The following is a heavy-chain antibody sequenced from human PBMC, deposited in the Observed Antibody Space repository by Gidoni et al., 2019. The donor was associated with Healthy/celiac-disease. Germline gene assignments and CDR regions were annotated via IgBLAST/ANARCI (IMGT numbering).Heavy chain of an antibody. Sequence: QVQLVESGGGVVQPGRSLRLSCAASGFTFSSYAMHWVRQAPGKGLEWVAVISYDRSNKYYADSVKGRFTISRDNSKNTLYLQMNSLRAEDTAVYYCASGNLGTDGDYGMFDYWGQGTLVTVSS. J-gene: IGHJ4*02. CDR2: ISYDRSNK. CDR1: GFTFSSYA. CDR3: ASGNLGTDGDYGMFDY. V-gene: IGHV3-30-3*01. D-gene: IGHD4-17*01.